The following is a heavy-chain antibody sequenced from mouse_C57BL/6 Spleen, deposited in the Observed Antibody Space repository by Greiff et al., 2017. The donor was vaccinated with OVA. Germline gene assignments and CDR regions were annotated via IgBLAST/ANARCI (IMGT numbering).Heavy chain of an antibody. D-gene: IGHD1-3*01. CDR3: ARELGFDY. V-gene: IGHV1-80*01. Sequence: QVQLQQSGAELVKPGASVKISCKASGYAFSSYWMTWVKQRPGKGLEWIGQIYPGDGDTTYNGKFQGKATLTADNSSSTAYMQLSSLTSEDSAVYFWARELGFDYWGQGTTLTVSS. CDR1: GYAFSSYW. J-gene: IGHJ2*01. CDR2: IYPGDGDT.